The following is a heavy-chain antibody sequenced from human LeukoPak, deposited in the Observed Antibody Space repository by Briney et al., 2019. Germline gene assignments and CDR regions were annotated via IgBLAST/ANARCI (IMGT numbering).Heavy chain of an antibody. CDR1: GGSFSGYY. CDR3: ARGGQYYYGSGTKRGFDY. V-gene: IGHV4-34*01. J-gene: IGHJ4*02. CDR2: INHSGST. D-gene: IGHD3-10*01. Sequence: SETLSLTCAVYGGSFSGYYWSWIRQPPGKGLEWIGEINHSGSTNYNPSLKSRVTISVDTSKNQFSLKLSSVTAADTAVYYCARGGQYYYGSGTKRGFDYWGQGTLVTVSS.